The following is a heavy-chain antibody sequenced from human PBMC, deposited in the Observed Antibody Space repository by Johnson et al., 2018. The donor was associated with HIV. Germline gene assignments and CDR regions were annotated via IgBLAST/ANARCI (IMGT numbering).Heavy chain of an antibody. D-gene: IGHD6-13*01. CDR2: ISYDGSNK. Sequence: QVQLVESGGGVVQPGRSLRLSCAASGFTFSTYALHWVRQAPGKVLEWVAVISYDGSNKYYADSVKGRFTISRDNSKNTLYLQMNSLRAEDTAMYYCARDGESQQLPLGDAFDIWGQGTMVTVSS. V-gene: IGHV3-30*04. J-gene: IGHJ3*02. CDR3: ARDGESQQLPLGDAFDI. CDR1: GFTFSTYA.